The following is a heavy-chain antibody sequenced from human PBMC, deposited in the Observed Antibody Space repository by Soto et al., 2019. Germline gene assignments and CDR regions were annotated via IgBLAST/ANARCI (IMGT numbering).Heavy chain of an antibody. J-gene: IGHJ4*02. CDR2: INHSGST. CDR1: GGSFSGYY. CDR3: ARGRGIAARRGAPLDY. Sequence: PSETLSLTCAVYGGSFSGYYWSWIRQPPGKGLEWIGEINHSGSTNYNPSLKSRVTISVDTSKNQFPLKLSSVTAAATAVYYCARGRGIAARRGAPLDYWGQGTLVTVSS. V-gene: IGHV4-34*01. D-gene: IGHD6-6*01.